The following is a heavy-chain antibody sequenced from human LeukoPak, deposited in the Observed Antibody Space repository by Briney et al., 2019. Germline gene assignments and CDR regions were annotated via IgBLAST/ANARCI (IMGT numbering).Heavy chain of an antibody. V-gene: IGHV4-31*03. CDR1: GGSISSGGYY. CDR3: ARDFNEAEAGGDAFDI. J-gene: IGHJ3*02. CDR2: IYYSGST. Sequence: PSETLSLTCTVSGGSISSGGYYWSWIRQHPGKGLEWIGYIYYSGSTYYNPSLKSRVTISVDTSKNQFSLKLSSVTAADTAVYYCARDFNEAEAGGDAFDIWGQGTMVTVSS. D-gene: IGHD2-8*02.